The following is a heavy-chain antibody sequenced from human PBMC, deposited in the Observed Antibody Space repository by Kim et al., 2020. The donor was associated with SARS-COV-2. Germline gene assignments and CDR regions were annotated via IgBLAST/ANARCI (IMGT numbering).Heavy chain of an antibody. Sequence: GESLQISCKGSGYSFTSYWIGWVRQMPGKGLECMGIIYPGDSDTRYSPSFQGQVTISADKSISTAYLQWSSLKASDTAMYYCARGLAYSSGWYTLCFDYWGQGTLVTVSS. J-gene: IGHJ4*02. CDR1: GYSFTSYW. D-gene: IGHD6-19*01. CDR2: IYPGDSDT. V-gene: IGHV5-51*01. CDR3: ARGLAYSSGWYTLCFDY.